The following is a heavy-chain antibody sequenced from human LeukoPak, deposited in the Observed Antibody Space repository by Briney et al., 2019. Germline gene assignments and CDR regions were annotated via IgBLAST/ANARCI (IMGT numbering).Heavy chain of an antibody. V-gene: IGHV1-18*01. CDR2: ISTYNYNT. Sequence: ASVKVSCKTSGYTFSIYGVSWVRQAPGQRLEWMGWISTYNYNTNYAQKFRGRVTLTKDTSTSTVYMELRSLRSDDTAIYYCARQVDTTMALPDYWGQGTLVTVSS. CDR3: ARQVDTTMALPDY. J-gene: IGHJ4*02. CDR1: GYTFSIYG. D-gene: IGHD5-18*01.